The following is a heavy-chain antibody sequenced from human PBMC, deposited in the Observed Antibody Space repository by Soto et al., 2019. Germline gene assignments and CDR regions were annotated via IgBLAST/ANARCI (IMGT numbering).Heavy chain of an antibody. Sequence: GGSLRLSCAASGFTFSSYSMNWVRQAPGKGLEWVSYISSSSSTIYYADSVKGRFTISRDNAKNSLYLQLSSLTSEDTAVYYCARDDSGFSGSHYIDYFNYWGQGALVTVSS. CDR1: GFTFSSYS. J-gene: IGHJ4*02. V-gene: IGHV3-48*01. CDR3: ARDDSGFSGSHYIDYFNY. D-gene: IGHD1-26*01. CDR2: ISSSSSTI.